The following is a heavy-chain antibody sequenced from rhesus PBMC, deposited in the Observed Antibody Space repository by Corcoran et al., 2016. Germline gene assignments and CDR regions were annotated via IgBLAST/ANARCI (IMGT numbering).Heavy chain of an antibody. V-gene: IGHV1-200*01. CDR1: GSTFTSYS. J-gene: IGHJ4*01. CDR2: IDTNNGKT. CDR3: TRGRVN. Sequence: QVQLVQSGAEVKKPGASVKLSCKASGSTFTSYSQNWVRQAPVQGLEWMGWIDTNNGKTGYAQKFQGRVTMTRDTSTSTAYMELSSLRSEDTAVYYCTRGRVNWGQGVLVTVSS.